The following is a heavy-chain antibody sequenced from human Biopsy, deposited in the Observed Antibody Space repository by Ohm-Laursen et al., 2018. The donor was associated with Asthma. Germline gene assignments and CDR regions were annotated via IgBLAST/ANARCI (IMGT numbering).Heavy chain of an antibody. Sequence: SLRPSCSASGFSFDDCAMHWVRQAPGKGLEWVSSISWNSGNIDYAVSAKGRFTISRDNAKNSLYLQMQSLRPEDTAFYYCAKSADYYDSTDYLDFWGRGTLVTVSS. CDR1: GFSFDDCA. J-gene: IGHJ4*01. CDR3: AKSADYYDSTDYLDF. CDR2: ISWNSGNI. V-gene: IGHV3-9*01. D-gene: IGHD3-22*01.